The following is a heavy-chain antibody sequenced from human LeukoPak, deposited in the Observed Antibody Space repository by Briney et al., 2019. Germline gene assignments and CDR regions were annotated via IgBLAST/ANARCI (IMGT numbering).Heavy chain of an antibody. CDR3: ARVLEYYDFWSGYSLGWFDP. CDR2: ISSSSSYI. D-gene: IGHD3-3*01. J-gene: IGHJ5*02. V-gene: IGHV3-21*01. Sequence: GGSLRLSCAASGFTFSSYSMNWVRQAPGKGLEWVSSISSSSSYIYYADSVKGRFTISRDNAKNSLYLQMNSLRAEDTAVYYCARVLEYYDFWSGYSLGWFDPWGQGTLVTVSS. CDR1: GFTFSSYS.